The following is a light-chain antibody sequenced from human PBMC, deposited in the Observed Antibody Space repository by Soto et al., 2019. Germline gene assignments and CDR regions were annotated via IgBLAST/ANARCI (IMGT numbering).Light chain of an antibody. CDR2: GAS. J-gene: IGKJ1*01. CDR3: QQYGSSRRT. V-gene: IGKV3-20*01. Sequence: EIALTQSPGTLSLSPGERATLSCRASQSVSSSYLAWYQQKPGQAPRLLIYGASNRATGIPDRFSGSGSGADFTVYISRREAEDLAVYFCQQYGSSRRTCGQGTMVDIK. CDR1: QSVSSSY.